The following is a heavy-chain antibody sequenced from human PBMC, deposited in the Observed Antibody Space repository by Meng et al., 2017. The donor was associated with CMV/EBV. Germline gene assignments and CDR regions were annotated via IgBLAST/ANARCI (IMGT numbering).Heavy chain of an antibody. J-gene: IGHJ4*02. Sequence: AASGCTFSSYAMSWVRQAPGKGLEWVSAISGSGGSTYYADSVKGRFTISRDNSKNTLYLQMNSLRAEDTAVYYCAKVSSSPYYFDYWGQGTLVTVSS. CDR3: AKVSSSPYYFDY. V-gene: IGHV3-23*01. D-gene: IGHD6-6*01. CDR2: ISGSGGST. CDR1: GCTFSSYA.